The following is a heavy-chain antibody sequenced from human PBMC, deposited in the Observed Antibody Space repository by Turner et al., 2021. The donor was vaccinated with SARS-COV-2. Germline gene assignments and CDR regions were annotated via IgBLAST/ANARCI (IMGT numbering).Heavy chain of an antibody. Sequence: QLQLQKSGPGLVKPSETLSLTCPVSGGSISSSSYYRGWIRQPPGKGLEWIGSIYYSGSTYHNPSLKSRVTISVDTSKNQFSLKLSSVTAADTAVYYCATETVTERKYNYYGMDVWGQGTTVTVSS. CDR2: IYYSGST. J-gene: IGHJ6*02. CDR3: ATETVTERKYNYYGMDV. V-gene: IGHV4-39*01. D-gene: IGHD4-4*01. CDR1: GGSISSSSYY.